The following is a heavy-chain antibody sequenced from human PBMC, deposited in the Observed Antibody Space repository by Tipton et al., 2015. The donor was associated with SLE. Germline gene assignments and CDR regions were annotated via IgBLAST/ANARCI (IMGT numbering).Heavy chain of an antibody. CDR1: GFTFSTYV. V-gene: IGHV3-30*04. D-gene: IGHD3-22*01. J-gene: IGHJ4*02. CDR2: ISYDGSDK. CDR3: ARGGNYDTSGTFDY. Sequence: SLRLSCAASGFTFSTYVMHWVRQAPGKGLEWVALISYDGSDKYYADSMKGRFTISRDNSKNTLYLQMNSLRAEDTALYYCARGGNYDTSGTFDYWGQGTLVTVSS.